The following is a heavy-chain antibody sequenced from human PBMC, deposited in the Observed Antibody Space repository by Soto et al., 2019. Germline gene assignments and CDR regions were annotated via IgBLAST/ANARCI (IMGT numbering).Heavy chain of an antibody. V-gene: IGHV3-11*05. CDR3: ARDQTVAGTPYYGMDV. J-gene: IGHJ6*02. CDR2: ISSSSSYT. CDR1: GFTFSDYY. Sequence: QVQLVESGGGLVKPGGSLRLSCAASGFTFSDYYMSWIRQAPGKGLEWVSYISSSSSYTNYADSVKGRFTISRDNAKNSLYLQMTSLRAEDTAVYYCARDQTVAGTPYYGMDVWGQGTTVTVSS. D-gene: IGHD6-19*01.